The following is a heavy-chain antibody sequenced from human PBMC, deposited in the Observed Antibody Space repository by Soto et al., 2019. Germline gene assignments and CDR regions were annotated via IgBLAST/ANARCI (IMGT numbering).Heavy chain of an antibody. CDR2: VSYDESDK. CDR3: AREGSASGYRNGRPDDAFDI. J-gene: IGHJ3*02. Sequence: QVQLVESGGGVVQPGRSLRLSCAASGFTFSTYAMHWVRQAPGKGLEWVAVVSYDESDKYYADSVKGRFTISRDNSKNTLYLQLNSLRTEDTAVYYCAREGSASGYRNGRPDDAFDIWGQGTMVTVSS. CDR1: GFTFSTYA. D-gene: IGHD5-18*01. V-gene: IGHV3-30-3*01.